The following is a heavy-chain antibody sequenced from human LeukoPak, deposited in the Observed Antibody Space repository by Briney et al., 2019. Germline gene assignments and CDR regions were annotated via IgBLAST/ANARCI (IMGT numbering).Heavy chain of an antibody. V-gene: IGHV4-34*01. CDR2: INHSGST. CDR3: AGGRYAEADY. J-gene: IGHJ4*02. D-gene: IGHD3-9*01. Sequence: PSETLSLTCAVYGGSFSGYYWSWIRQPPGKGLEWIGEINHSGSTNYNPSLKSRVTISADTSKNQFSLKLSSVTAADTAVYYCAGGRYAEADYWGQGTLVTVSS. CDR1: GGSFSGYY.